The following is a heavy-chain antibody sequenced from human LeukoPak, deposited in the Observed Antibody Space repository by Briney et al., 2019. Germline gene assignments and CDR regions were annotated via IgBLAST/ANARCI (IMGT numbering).Heavy chain of an antibody. CDR1: GFSFSDSY. CDR3: ARRRLGGTAEY. J-gene: IGHJ4*02. V-gene: IGHV3-11*01. D-gene: IGHD1-26*01. Sequence: GGSLRLSCAASGFSFSDSYMSWIRQAPGKGLEWVSYISNSGTTIAYADSVKGRFTISRDNAKNSLYLQMNNLRAKDTAVYYCARRRLGGTAEYWGQGTLVTVSS. CDR2: ISNSGTTI.